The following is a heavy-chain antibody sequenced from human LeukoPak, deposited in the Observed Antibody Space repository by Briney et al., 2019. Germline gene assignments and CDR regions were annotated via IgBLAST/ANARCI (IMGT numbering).Heavy chain of an antibody. D-gene: IGHD5-12*01. J-gene: IGHJ6*03. V-gene: IGHV1-2*02. CDR1: GYTFTGYY. CDR3: AREGAVATSRGDYYYMDV. Sequence: ASVKVSCKASGYTFTGYYMHWVRQAPGQGLEWMGWINPNSGGTNYAQKFQGRVTMTRDTSISTAYMELSRLRSDDTAVYYCAREGAVATSRGDYYYMDVWGKGTTVTISS. CDR2: INPNSGGT.